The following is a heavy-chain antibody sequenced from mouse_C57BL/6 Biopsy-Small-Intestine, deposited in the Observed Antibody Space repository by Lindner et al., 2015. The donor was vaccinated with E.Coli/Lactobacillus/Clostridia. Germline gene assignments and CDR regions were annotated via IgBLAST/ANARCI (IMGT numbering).Heavy chain of an antibody. CDR1: GYTFTDYW. Sequence: VQLQESGAELAKPGASVKISRKASGYTFTDYWMHWVKQRPGQGLEWIGYINPSNDYTDYNQKFKDKATLTADKSSSTAYIQLSSLTSEDSAVYYCARSYYNYDVGFAYWGQGTLVTVSA. CDR2: INPSNDYT. J-gene: IGHJ3*01. CDR3: ARSYYNYDVGFAY. D-gene: IGHD2-12*01. V-gene: IGHV1-7*01.